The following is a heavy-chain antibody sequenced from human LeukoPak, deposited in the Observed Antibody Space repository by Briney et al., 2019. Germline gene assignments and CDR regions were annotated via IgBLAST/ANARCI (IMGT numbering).Heavy chain of an antibody. CDR1: GFTFSDYH. D-gene: IGHD2-2*01. J-gene: IGHJ6*02. CDR2: INHSGST. CDR3: ARARYQLLHYYYYGMDV. Sequence: PGGSLRLSCAASGFTFSDYHMSWIRQPPGKGLEWTGEINHSGSTNYNPSLKSRVTISVDTSKNQFSLKLSSVTAADTAVYYCARARYQLLHYYYYGMDVWGQGTTVTVSS. V-gene: IGHV4-34*01.